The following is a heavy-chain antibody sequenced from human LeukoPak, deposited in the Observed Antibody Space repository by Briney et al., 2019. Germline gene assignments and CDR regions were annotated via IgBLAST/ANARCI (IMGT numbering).Heavy chain of an antibody. Sequence: SVKVSCNASGGTFSSYAISWVRQAPGQGLEWMGRIIPILGIANYAQKFQGRVTITADKSTSTAYMELSSLRSEDTAVYYCAIHHYYYDSSGYYPNYWGQGTLVTVSS. CDR1: GGTFSSYA. J-gene: IGHJ4*02. CDR3: AIHHYYYDSSGYYPNY. CDR2: IIPILGIA. D-gene: IGHD3-22*01. V-gene: IGHV1-69*04.